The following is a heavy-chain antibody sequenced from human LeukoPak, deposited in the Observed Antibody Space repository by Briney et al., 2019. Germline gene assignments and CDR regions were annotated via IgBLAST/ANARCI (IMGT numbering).Heavy chain of an antibody. CDR1: GFTFSSYA. CDR3: AKVMKGSERLTMVRGVIIKTAGLYYMDV. CDR2: ISGSGGST. V-gene: IGHV3-23*01. D-gene: IGHD3-10*01. J-gene: IGHJ6*03. Sequence: GGSLRLSCAASGFTFSSYAMSWVRQAPGKGLEWVSAISGSGGSTYSADSVKGRFTISRDNSKNTVYLQMNSLRAEDTAVYYCAKVMKGSERLTMVRGVIIKTAGLYYMDVWGKGTTVTVSS.